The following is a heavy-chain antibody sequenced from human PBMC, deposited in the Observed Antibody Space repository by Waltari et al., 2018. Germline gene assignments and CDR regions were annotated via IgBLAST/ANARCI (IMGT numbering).Heavy chain of an antibody. CDR3: VRSAFLDV. CDR1: GFSFSTYW. J-gene: IGHJ6*02. CDR2: IKSDGSTT. V-gene: IGHV3-74*01. D-gene: IGHD3-16*01. Sequence: VQLVASGGGLVQPGGSVSLSCPASGFSFSTYWINWARQAPGEGLVWGSRIKSDGSTTAYADSVKGRFTTSRDNAKNTLYLQMNSLRADDTAVYYCVRSAFLDVWGQGTTVTVSS.